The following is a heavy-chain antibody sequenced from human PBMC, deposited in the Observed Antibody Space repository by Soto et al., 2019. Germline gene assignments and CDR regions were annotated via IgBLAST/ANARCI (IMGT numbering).Heavy chain of an antibody. J-gene: IGHJ5*02. V-gene: IGHV1-18*01. D-gene: IGHD3-3*01. CDR3: ARRYDFWSGYSNWFDP. CDR2: ISAYNGNT. Sequence: ASVKVSCKASGYTFTSYGISWVRQAPGQGLEWMGWISAYNGNTNYAQKLQGRVTMTTDTSTSTAYMELRSLRSDDTAVYYCARRYDFWSGYSNWFDPWGQGTLVTVSS. CDR1: GYTFTSYG.